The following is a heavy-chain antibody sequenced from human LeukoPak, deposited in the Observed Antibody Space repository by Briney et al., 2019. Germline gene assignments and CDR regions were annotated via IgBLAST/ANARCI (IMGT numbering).Heavy chain of an antibody. V-gene: IGHV4-59*01. D-gene: IGHD1-26*01. Sequence: KPSETLSLTCTVSGGSITISYWNWIRQSPGKGLEWIGYVYYSGTNYNPSLKSRVTISLDTSKNQFSLNLSSVTAADTAIYYCARSGSYSTGHFDSWGQGTLVSVSS. CDR2: VYYSGT. CDR1: GGSITISY. J-gene: IGHJ4*02. CDR3: ARSGSYSTGHFDS.